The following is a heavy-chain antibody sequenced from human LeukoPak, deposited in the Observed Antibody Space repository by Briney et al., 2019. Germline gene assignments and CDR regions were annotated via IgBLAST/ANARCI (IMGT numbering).Heavy chain of an antibody. CDR2: INSDGSEG. J-gene: IGHJ3*01. CDR1: GFPFSGFG. Sequence: GGSLRLSVAVSGFPFSGFGMSCSRQAPGKGLEWVASINSDGSEGYYADVVKGRFTISRDNAKNSLYLQINSLRAEDTAVYYCARSSYSSSSSVWGQGTMVTVSS. D-gene: IGHD6-6*01. CDR3: ARSSYSSSSSV. V-gene: IGHV3-7*03.